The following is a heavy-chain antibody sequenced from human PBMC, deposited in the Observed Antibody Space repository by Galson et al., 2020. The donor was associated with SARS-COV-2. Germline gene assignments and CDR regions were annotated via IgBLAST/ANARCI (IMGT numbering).Heavy chain of an antibody. V-gene: IGHV4-59*08. Sequence: ETSETLSLTCTVSGGSISNYYWIWIRQPPEKGLEWIGHISYSGTTDYNPSLKGRVTISVDTSQNQFSLKLTSVTAADTAVYYCARRRLGAREAGGGAIDSWGQGTLVTVSS. CDR2: ISYSGTT. J-gene: IGHJ4*02. CDR3: ARRRLGAREAGGGAIDS. CDR1: GGSISNYY. D-gene: IGHD2-21*01.